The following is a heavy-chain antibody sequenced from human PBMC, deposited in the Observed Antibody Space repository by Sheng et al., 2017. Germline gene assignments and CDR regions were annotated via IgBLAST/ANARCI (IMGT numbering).Heavy chain of an antibody. Sequence: QVQLQQWGAGLLKPSETLSLTCAVYGGSFSGYYWSWIRQPPGKGLEWIGEINHSGSTNYNPSLKSRVTISVDTSKNQFSLKLSSVTAADTAVYYCARSPLQYSGSYLDYWGQGTLVTVSS. CDR1: GGSFSGYY. D-gene: IGHD1-26*01. J-gene: IGHJ4*02. CDR2: INHSGST. V-gene: IGHV4-34*01. CDR3: ARSPLQYSGSYLDY.